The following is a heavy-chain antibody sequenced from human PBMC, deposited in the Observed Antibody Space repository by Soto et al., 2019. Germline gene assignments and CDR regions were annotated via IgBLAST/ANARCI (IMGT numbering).Heavy chain of an antibody. CDR1: AFAFSSYA. Sequence: SLTLARASSAFAFSSYAMRWCRQAAEKWLEWVSGISGSGDSTYYADSVKGRFTISRDNSKNTLYLQMNSLRAEDTAVYYCAKGVPGIAVAGTGYFQHWGQGTLVTVSS. D-gene: IGHD6-19*01. J-gene: IGHJ1*01. CDR2: ISGSGDST. CDR3: AKGVPGIAVAGTGYFQH. V-gene: IGHV3-23*01.